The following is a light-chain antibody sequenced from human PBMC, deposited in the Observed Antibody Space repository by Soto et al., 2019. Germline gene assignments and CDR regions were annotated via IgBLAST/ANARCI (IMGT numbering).Light chain of an antibody. CDR2: DAS. Sequence: DIQMTQSPSTLSASVQDRVTITCRASQSISSWLAWYQQKPGKAPQLLIYDASSLETGVPSRFSGSGSGTEFSLTISSLQPDDFATYYCQQYNSYRTFGQGTKVDNK. V-gene: IGKV1-5*01. CDR1: QSISSW. CDR3: QQYNSYRT. J-gene: IGKJ1*01.